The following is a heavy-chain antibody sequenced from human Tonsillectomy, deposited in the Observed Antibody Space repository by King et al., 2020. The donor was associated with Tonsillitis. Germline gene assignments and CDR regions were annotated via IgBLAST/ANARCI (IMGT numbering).Heavy chain of an antibody. D-gene: IGHD2-21*02. V-gene: IGHV3-30*09. CDR1: GIPFSSYD. CDR2: ISYDGSNK. CDR3: ATRRVAYCGSDCYSGYFDY. J-gene: IGHJ4*02. Sequence: VQLVESGGGVVQPGRSLRLSCAASGIPFSSYDLHWVRQAPDKGLEWVALISYDGSNKYSADSVKGRFAISRDNSKNTLWLQMDILRAEDTAVYYCATRRVAYCGSDCYSGYFDYWGQGTLVAVSS.